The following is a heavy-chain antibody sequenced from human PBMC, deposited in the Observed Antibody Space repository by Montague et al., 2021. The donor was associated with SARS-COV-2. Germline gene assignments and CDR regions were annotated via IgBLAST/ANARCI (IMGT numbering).Heavy chain of an antibody. Sequence: SETLSLTCTVSSGSLSNYYWSWIRQSPGKGLEWIGYIYYSGSTNYNPSLKSRVTKSVDTSKNQFSLKLSSVTAADTAVYYCARGIFTIPFIPAHYYMDVWGKGTTVTVSS. D-gene: IGHD3-3*01. J-gene: IGHJ6*03. V-gene: IGHV4-59*01. CDR2: IYYSGST. CDR3: ARGIFTIPFIPAHYYMDV. CDR1: SGSLSNYY.